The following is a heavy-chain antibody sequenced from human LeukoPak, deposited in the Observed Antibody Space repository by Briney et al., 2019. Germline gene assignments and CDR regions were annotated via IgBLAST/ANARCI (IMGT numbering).Heavy chain of an antibody. V-gene: IGHV1-18*01. Sequence: ASVKVSCKASGYTFTSYGISWVRQAPGQGLEGMGWISAYNGNTNYAQKLQGRVTMTTDTSTSTAYLELRSLRSDDTAVYYCARGDYFDSSGYSGASLFDYWGQGTLVTVSS. D-gene: IGHD3-22*01. CDR2: ISAYNGNT. CDR3: ARGDYFDSSGYSGASLFDY. CDR1: GYTFTSYG. J-gene: IGHJ4*02.